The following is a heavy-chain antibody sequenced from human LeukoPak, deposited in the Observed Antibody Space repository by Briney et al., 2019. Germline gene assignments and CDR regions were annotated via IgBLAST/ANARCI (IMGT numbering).Heavy chain of an antibody. CDR1: GFTFSDYY. CDR2: ISSSGSTI. D-gene: IGHD3-9*01. V-gene: IGHV3-11*01. J-gene: IGHJ4*02. CDR3: ARHPIDWVFFDY. Sequence: GGSLRLSCAASGFTFSDYYMSWIRQAPGKGLEGVSYISSSGSTIYYADSVKGRFTISRDNAKNSLYLQMNSLRAEDTAVYYCARHPIDWVFFDYWGQGTLVTVSS.